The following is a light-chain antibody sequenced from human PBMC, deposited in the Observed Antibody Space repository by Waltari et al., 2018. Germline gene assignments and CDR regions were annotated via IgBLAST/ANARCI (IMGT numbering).Light chain of an antibody. CDR3: QSYDISLNGWV. CDR2: GNT. CDR1: RSSPGAGCE. J-gene: IGLJ3*02. V-gene: IGLV1-40*01. Sequence: QSVLTQPPSVSGAPGERVTMSCAGRRSSPGAGCEVDWAQRLPGRAPKLLIYGNTNRPSGVPDRFSGSKSGTSASLAITGLQSEDEADYYCQSYDISLNGWVFGGGTKITVL.